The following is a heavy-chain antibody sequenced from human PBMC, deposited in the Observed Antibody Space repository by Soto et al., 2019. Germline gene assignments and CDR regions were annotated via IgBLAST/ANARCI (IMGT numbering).Heavy chain of an antibody. CDR3: AKDTSGSYYYYYGMDV. CDR1: GFTFDDYA. D-gene: IGHD1-26*01. J-gene: IGHJ6*02. V-gene: IGHV3-43D*04. CDR2: ISWDGGST. Sequence: GGSLRLSCAASGFTFDDYAMHWVRQAPGKGLEWVSLISWDGGSTYYADSVKGRFTISRDNSKNSLYLQMNSLRAEDTALYYCAKDTSGSYYYYYGMDVWGQGTTVTVSS.